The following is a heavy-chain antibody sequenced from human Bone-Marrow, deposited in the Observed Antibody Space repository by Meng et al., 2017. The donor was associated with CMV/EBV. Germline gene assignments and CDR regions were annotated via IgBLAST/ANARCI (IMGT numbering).Heavy chain of an antibody. CDR1: GFTFSSYW. V-gene: IGHV3-7*01. J-gene: IGHJ4*02. CDR2: IKQDGSEK. Sequence: LSLTCAASGFTFSSYWMSWVRQAPGKGLEWVANIKQDGSEKYYVDSVKGRFTISRDNAKNSLYLQMNSLRAEDTAVYYCARDRRITGNYFDYWGQGTLVTVSS. CDR3: ARDRRITGNYFDY. D-gene: IGHD3-3*01.